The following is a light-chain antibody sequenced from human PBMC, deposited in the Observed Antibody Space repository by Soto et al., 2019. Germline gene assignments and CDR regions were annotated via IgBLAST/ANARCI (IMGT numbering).Light chain of an antibody. J-gene: IGKJ2*02. CDR1: QSVLYSSNNKNY. CDR2: WAS. V-gene: IGKV4-1*01. Sequence: DIVMTQSPESLAVSLGERATINCKSSQSVLYSSNNKNYLAWYQRKPGQPPKLLISWASTRESGVPDRFSGSGSATDFTLTISSLQAEDVAVYYCQQYYTSWWTFGQGTKLEIK. CDR3: QQYYTSWWT.